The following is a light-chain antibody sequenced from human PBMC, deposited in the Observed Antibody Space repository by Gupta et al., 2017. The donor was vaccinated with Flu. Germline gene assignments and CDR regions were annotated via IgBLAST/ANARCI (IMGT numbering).Light chain of an antibody. CDR3: QQRSNGEGSLT. V-gene: IGKV3-11*01. J-gene: IGKJ5*01. Sequence: EIVLTQSPATLSLSPGERATLSCRASQRVSSYLAWYQQKPGQAPRLLIYDASNRANGIPARFSGSGVGTDFTLTISSRDPEDFEVYYCQQRSNGEGSLTFGQGRLLDIK. CDR1: QRVSSY. CDR2: DAS.